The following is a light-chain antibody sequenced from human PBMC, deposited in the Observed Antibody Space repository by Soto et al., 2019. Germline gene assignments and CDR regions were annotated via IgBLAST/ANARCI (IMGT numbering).Light chain of an antibody. J-gene: IGKJ3*01. CDR3: QQYGDSPLT. CDR2: GAS. V-gene: IGKV3-20*01. Sequence: EVGLTQSPGTLSLSPGERATLSCRASQNVYINSLAWYQQKPGQPPRLLIYGASTRAAAIPDRFSGSGSGADFALSIDGLEPEDFAIYYCQQYGDSPLTFGPGTRVD. CDR1: QNVYINS.